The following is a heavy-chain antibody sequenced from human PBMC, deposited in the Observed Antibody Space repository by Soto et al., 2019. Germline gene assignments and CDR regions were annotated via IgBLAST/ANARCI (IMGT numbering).Heavy chain of an antibody. V-gene: IGHV3-21*01. CDR2: ISSSSSYI. CDR3: ARDRGSSSWSRLNYYYYYGMDV. D-gene: IGHD6-13*01. J-gene: IGHJ6*02. CDR1: GFTFSSYS. Sequence: GGSLRLSCAASGFTFSSYSMNWVRQAPGKGLEWVSSISSSSSYIYYADSVKGRFTISRDNAKNSLYLQMNSLRAEDTAVYYCARDRGSSSWSRLNYYYYYGMDVWGQGTTVTV.